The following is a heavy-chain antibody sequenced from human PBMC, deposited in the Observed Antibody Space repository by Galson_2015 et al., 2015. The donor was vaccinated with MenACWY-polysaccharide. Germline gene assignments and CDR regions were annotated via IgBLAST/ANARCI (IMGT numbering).Heavy chain of an antibody. CDR1: GSTFSNYA. D-gene: IGHD4/OR15-4a*01. J-gene: IGHJ6*02. CDR3: AKRAPMVTSLFYGMDV. CDR2: ISGSGSTT. V-gene: IGHV3-23*01. Sequence: SLRLSCAASGSTFSNYAMSWVRQAPGKGLDWVSAISGSGSTTYYADSVKGRFAISRDNSKNTLYLQMSSLRAEDTAVYYCAKRAPMVTSLFYGMDVWGQGTTVPVSS.